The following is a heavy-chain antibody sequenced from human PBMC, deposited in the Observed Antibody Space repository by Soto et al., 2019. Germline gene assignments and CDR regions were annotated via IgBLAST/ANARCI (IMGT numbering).Heavy chain of an antibody. CDR1: GFTFDDYA. CDR3: AKDMGCTNGVCYLTSYYYYYGMDV. Sequence: GGSLRLSCAASGFTFDDYAMHWVRQAPGKGLEWVSGISWNSGSIGYADSVKGRFTISRDNAKNSLYLQMNSLRAEDTALYYCAKDMGCTNGVCYLTSYYYYYGMDVWGQGTTVTVSS. D-gene: IGHD2-8*01. CDR2: ISWNSGSI. V-gene: IGHV3-9*01. J-gene: IGHJ6*02.